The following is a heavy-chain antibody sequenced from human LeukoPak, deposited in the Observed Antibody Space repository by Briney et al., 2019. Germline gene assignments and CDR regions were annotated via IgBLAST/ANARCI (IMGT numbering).Heavy chain of an antibody. J-gene: IGHJ6*03. Sequence: PSETLSLTCTVSGGSISSSSYYWSWIRQPPGKGLEWIGYIYYSGSTNYNPSLKSRVTISVGTSKNQFSLKLSSVTAADTAVYYCTRGSIAYYYMDVWGKGTTVTISS. V-gene: IGHV4-61*01. CDR2: IYYSGST. CDR3: TRGSIAYYYMDV. D-gene: IGHD3-22*01. CDR1: GGSISSSSYY.